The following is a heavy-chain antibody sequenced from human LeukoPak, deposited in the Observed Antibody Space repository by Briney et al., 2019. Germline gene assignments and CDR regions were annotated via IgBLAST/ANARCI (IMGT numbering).Heavy chain of an antibody. Sequence: ASVKVSCKASGYSFTSYAMKWVRQAPGQGLEWMGWISAYNGNTNYAQKLQGRVTLTTDTSTSTAYMELRSLRSDDTAVYYCARGAYSSSWYYLGGYEGNAFDIWGQGTMVTVSS. V-gene: IGHV1-18*01. CDR1: GYSFTSYA. CDR3: ARGAYSSSWYYLGGYEGNAFDI. D-gene: IGHD6-13*01. CDR2: ISAYNGNT. J-gene: IGHJ3*02.